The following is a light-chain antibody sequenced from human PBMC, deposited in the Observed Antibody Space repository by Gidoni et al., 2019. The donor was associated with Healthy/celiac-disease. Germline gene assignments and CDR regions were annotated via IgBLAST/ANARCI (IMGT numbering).Light chain of an antibody. V-gene: IGKV1-39*01. Sequence: DIQMTPSPSSLSASVGDRVTITCRASQSISSYLNWYQQKLGKDPKLLIYAASSLQSGVPSRFSGSGSGTEFPLTISSLQPEDFATYYCQPSYSTPVPFGGGTKVEIK. J-gene: IGKJ4*01. CDR2: AAS. CDR3: QPSYSTPVP. CDR1: QSISSY.